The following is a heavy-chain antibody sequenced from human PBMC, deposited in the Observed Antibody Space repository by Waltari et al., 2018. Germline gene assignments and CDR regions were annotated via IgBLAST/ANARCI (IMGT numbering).Heavy chain of an antibody. CDR1: GFTFSVYE. CDR3: ARDPHQIAVAHWFDP. CDR2: IRGRGSII. V-gene: IGHV3-48*03. J-gene: IGHJ5*02. Sequence: EVQLVESGGGLVQPGGSLRLSCAASGFTFSVYEMNWVRQAPGKGLEWVSYIRGRGSIIDYADSVKGRFTISRDNAKNSLYLQMNNLRAEDTAVYYCARDPHQIAVAHWFDPWGQGTLVTVSS. D-gene: IGHD2-2*01.